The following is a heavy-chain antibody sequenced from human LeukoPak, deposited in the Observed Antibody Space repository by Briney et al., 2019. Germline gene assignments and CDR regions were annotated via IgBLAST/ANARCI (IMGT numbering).Heavy chain of an antibody. J-gene: IGHJ3*02. CDR2: IHPGGSEK. CDR1: VFAFSKYW. V-gene: IGHV3-7*01. D-gene: IGHD1-26*01. Sequence: PGGSLRLSCAASVFAFSKYWINWVRQAPGKGLEWVANIHPGGSEKFYADSVRGRCTISRDNAKNSLYLQMNSLRAEDTAVYYCAREREGAFDIWGQGTVVTVSS. CDR3: AREREGAFDI.